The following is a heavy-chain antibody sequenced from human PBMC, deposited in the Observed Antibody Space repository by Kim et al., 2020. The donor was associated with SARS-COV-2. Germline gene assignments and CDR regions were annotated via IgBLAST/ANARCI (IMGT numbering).Heavy chain of an antibody. J-gene: IGHJ6*04. CDR2: IYHSGST. D-gene: IGHD3-9*01. CDR1: GGSISSSNW. V-gene: IGHV4-4*02. Sequence: SETLSLTCAVSGGSISSSNWWSWVRQPPGKGLEWIGEIYHSGSTNYNPSLKSRVTISVDKSKNQFSLKLSSVTAADTAVYYCARDWRYFDGGYYYYYGMDVWGAGTTVTVSS. CDR3: ARDWRYFDGGYYYYYGMDV.